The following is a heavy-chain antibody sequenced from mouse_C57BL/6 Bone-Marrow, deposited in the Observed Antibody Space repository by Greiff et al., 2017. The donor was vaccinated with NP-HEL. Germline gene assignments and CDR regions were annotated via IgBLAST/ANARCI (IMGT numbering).Heavy chain of an antibody. V-gene: IGHV1-26*01. CDR2: INPNNGGT. CDR1: GYTFTDYY. Sequence: VQLQQSGPELVKPGASVKISCKASGYTFTDYYMNWVKQSHGKSLEWIGDINPNNGGTSYNQKFKGKATLTVDKSSSTAYMELRSLTSEDSAVYYCARDRNWYFDVWGTGTTVTVSS. J-gene: IGHJ1*03. CDR3: ARDRNWYFDV.